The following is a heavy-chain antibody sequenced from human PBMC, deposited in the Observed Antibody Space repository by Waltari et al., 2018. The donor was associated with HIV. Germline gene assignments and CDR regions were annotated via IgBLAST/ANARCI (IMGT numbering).Heavy chain of an antibody. D-gene: IGHD2-15*01. CDR1: GFTFSISG. Sequence: QGQLVESGGGVVQPGGSLRLSCAAPGFTFSISGLPWFRQAPGKGLEWVTFIRYDGNTKYYADSVKGRFTISRDNSKNTLYLQMSSLRAEDTAVYYCAKELRSGYSYYYYGMDVWGQGTTVTVSS. CDR2: IRYDGNTK. V-gene: IGHV3-30*02. CDR3: AKELRSGYSYYYYGMDV. J-gene: IGHJ6*02.